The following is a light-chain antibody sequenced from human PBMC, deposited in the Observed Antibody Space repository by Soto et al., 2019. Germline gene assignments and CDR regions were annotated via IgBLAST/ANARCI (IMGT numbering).Light chain of an antibody. CDR3: QQSYSTPYT. J-gene: IGKJ2*01. CDR1: QSISSY. V-gene: IGKV1-39*01. Sequence: DIQMTQSPSSLSASVGDRVTITCRASQSISSYLNWYQQKPGKAPKLLIYAASSLQSGVPSRFSGSGSGTDFTLTISSLQPEDFATCYCQQSYSTPYTFGQGTXVDIK. CDR2: AAS.